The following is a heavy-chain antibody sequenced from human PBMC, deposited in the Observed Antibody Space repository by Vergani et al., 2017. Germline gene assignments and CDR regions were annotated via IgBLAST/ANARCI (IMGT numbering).Heavy chain of an antibody. V-gene: IGHV3-33*01. CDR3: ASDRLRYFDHFDY. CDR1: GFTFSSYG. D-gene: IGHD3-9*01. J-gene: IGHJ4*02. Sequence: QVQLVESGGGVVQPGRSLRLSCAASGFTFSSYGMHWVRQAPGKGLEWVAVIWYDGSNKYYADSVKGRFTISRDNSKNTLYLQMNSLKAEDTAVYYCASDRLRYFDHFDYWGQGTLVTVSS. CDR2: IWYDGSNK.